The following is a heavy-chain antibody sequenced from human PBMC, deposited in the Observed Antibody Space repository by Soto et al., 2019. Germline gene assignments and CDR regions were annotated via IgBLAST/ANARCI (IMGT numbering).Heavy chain of an antibody. Sequence: QVHLVQSGAEVKKPGASVKVSCKGSGYGFTTYGITWVRQAPGQGLEWMAWISAHNGNTNYAQKLQGRVTVTRDTSTSTAYMELRSLRSVDTAVYYCARGRYGDYWGQGALVTVSS. J-gene: IGHJ4*02. CDR2: ISAHNGNT. CDR1: GYGFTTYG. CDR3: ARGRYGDY. D-gene: IGHD1-1*01. V-gene: IGHV1-18*01.